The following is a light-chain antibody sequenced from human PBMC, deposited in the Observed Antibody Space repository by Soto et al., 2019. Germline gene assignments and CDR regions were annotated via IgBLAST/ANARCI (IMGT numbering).Light chain of an antibody. CDR1: QSVSSN. J-gene: IGKJ4*01. V-gene: IGKV3-15*01. CDR2: GAS. Sequence: EIVMTQSPATLSVSPGERATLSCRASQSVSSNLAWYQQTPGQAPRLLMYGASPRATGIPARFSGSGSGTEFTLTISSLQSEDLAVYYCQQYNNWPLTFGGGTKVEIK. CDR3: QQYNNWPLT.